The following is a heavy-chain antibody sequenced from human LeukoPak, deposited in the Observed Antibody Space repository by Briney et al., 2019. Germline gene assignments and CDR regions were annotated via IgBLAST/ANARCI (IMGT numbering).Heavy chain of an antibody. Sequence: SETLSLTCTVSGGSISSGGYYWSWIRQHPGKGLEWIGYIYYSGSTYYNPSLKSRVTISVDTSKNQFSLKLSSVTAADTAVYYCARSSSGPYNWSDPWGQGTLVTVSS. CDR3: ARSSSGPYNWSDP. CDR2: IYYSGST. J-gene: IGHJ5*02. V-gene: IGHV4-31*03. CDR1: GGSISSGGYY. D-gene: IGHD6-25*01.